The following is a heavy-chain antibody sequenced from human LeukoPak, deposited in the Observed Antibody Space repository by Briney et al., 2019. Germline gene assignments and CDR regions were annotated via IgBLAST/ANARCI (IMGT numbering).Heavy chain of an antibody. D-gene: IGHD3-10*01. J-gene: IGHJ6*03. CDR3: ARTRPRGYYYYYYMDV. Sequence: SETLSLTCAVYGGSFGGYYWGWIRQPPGKGLEWIGEINHSGSTNYNPSLKSRVTISVDTSKNQFSLKLSSVTAADTAVYYCARTRPRGYYYYYYMDVWGKGTTVTISS. V-gene: IGHV4-34*01. CDR1: GGSFGGYY. CDR2: INHSGST.